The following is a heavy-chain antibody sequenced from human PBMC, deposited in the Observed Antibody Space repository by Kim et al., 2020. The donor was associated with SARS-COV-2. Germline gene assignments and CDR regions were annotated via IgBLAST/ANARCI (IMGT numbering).Heavy chain of an antibody. CDR2: IWYDGSNK. CDR1: GFTFSSYG. CDR3: ARDLRDIVVVPARFYGMDV. J-gene: IGHJ6*02. D-gene: IGHD2-2*01. V-gene: IGHV3-33*01. Sequence: GGSLRLSCAASGFTFSSYGMHWVRQAPGKGLEWVAVIWYDGSNKYYADSVKGRFTISRDNSKNTLYLQMNSLRAEDTAVYYCARDLRDIVVVPARFYGMDVWGQGTTVTVSS.